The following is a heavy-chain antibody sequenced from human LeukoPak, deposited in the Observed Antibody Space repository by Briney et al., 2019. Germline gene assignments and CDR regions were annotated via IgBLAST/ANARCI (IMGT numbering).Heavy chain of an antibody. Sequence: SETLSLTCAVYGGSFSGYYWGWIRQPPGKGLEWIGEINHSGSTNYNPSLKSRVTISVDTSKNQFSLKLSSVTAADTAVYYCARGPTPEDYWGQGTLVTVSS. J-gene: IGHJ4*02. CDR1: GGSFSGYY. V-gene: IGHV4-34*01. CDR2: INHSGST. CDR3: ARGPTPEDY.